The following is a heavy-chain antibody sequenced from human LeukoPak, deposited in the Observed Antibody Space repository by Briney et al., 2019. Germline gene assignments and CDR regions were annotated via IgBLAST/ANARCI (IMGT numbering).Heavy chain of an antibody. Sequence: GGSLRLSCVASGFTFSSYWMTWVRQAPGKGLEWVANIKQGGSEKYYVDSVKGRFTISRDNAKNSLYLQMNSLRAEDTAVYHCARISLDAFDIWGQGTMVTVSS. CDR2: IKQGGSEK. CDR1: GFTFSSYW. J-gene: IGHJ3*02. CDR3: ARISLDAFDI. V-gene: IGHV3-7*04.